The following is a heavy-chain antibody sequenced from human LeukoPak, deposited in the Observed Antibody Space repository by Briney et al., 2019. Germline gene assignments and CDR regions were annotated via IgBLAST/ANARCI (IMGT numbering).Heavy chain of an antibody. V-gene: IGHV3-74*01. CDR1: GFTFSSYW. D-gene: IGHD4-23*01. J-gene: IGHJ4*02. Sequence: LPGGSLRLSCAASGFTFSSYWMNWVRQAPGKGLVWVSRIASDGSSTTYADSVKGRFSISRDNAKNTLYLQMNSLRVEGTAVYYCARGRPHGNDYWGQGTLVTVSS. CDR3: ARGRPHGNDY. CDR2: IASDGSST.